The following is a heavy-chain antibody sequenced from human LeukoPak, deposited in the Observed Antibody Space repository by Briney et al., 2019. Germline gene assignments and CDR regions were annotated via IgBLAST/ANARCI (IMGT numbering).Heavy chain of an antibody. CDR3: ARDDCSGGSCYFDY. Sequence: GASVKVSCKASGYTFTSYAMHWVRQAPGQRLEWMGWINAGNGNTKYLQKFQGRVTITRDTSASTAYMELSSLRSEDTAVYYCARDDCSGGSCYFDYWGQGTLVTVSS. CDR1: GYTFTSYA. V-gene: IGHV1-3*01. D-gene: IGHD2-15*01. CDR2: INAGNGNT. J-gene: IGHJ4*02.